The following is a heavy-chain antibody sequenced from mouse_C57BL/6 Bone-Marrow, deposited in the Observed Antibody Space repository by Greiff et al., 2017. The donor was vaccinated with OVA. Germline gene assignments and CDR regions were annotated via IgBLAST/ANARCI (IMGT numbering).Heavy chain of an antibody. Sequence: QVQLQQPGAELVRPGASVTLSCKASGYTFTDYEMHWVKQTPVHGLEWIGAIDPETGGTAYNQKFKGKAILTADKSSSTAYMELRSLTSEDSAVYYCTRTRAPYDYDERLAYWGQGTLVTVSA. CDR2: IDPETGGT. V-gene: IGHV1-15*01. CDR3: TRTRAPYDYDERLAY. D-gene: IGHD2-4*01. CDR1: GYTFTDYE. J-gene: IGHJ3*01.